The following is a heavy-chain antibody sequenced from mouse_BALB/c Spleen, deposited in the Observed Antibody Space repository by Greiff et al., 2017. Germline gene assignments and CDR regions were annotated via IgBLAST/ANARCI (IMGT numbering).Heavy chain of an antibody. Sequence: QVQLQQSGAELVRPGTSVKVSCKASGYAFTNYLIEWVKQRPGQGLEWIGVINPGSGGTNYNEKFKGKATLTADKSSSTAYMQLSSLTSDDSAVYFCARGLDGYLYAMDYWGQGTSVTVSS. CDR2: INPGSGGT. J-gene: IGHJ4*01. CDR3: ARGLDGYLYAMDY. D-gene: IGHD2-3*01. CDR1: GYAFTNYL. V-gene: IGHV1-54*01.